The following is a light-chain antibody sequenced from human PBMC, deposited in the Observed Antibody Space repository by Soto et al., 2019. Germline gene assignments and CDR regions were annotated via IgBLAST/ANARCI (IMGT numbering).Light chain of an antibody. Sequence: DIQMTQSPSTLSASVGDRVTITCRASQTISIYLNWYQQRPGRAPNLLVYSASNLQSGVPSRVSGTGSQTDFTLSISGLQPEDFATYYCQQSYGTPFTFGPGTTVDI. CDR3: QQSYGTPFT. CDR1: QTISIY. CDR2: SAS. V-gene: IGKV1-39*01. J-gene: IGKJ3*01.